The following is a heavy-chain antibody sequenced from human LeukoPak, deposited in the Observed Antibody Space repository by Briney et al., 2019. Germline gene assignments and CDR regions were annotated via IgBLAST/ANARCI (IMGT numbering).Heavy chain of an antibody. V-gene: IGHV4-4*02. Sequence: PSGTLSLTCAVSGGSISSSNWWSWVRQPPGKGLEWIGEIYHSGSTNYNPSLKSRVTISVDTSKNHFSLKLSSVTAADTAVYYCARRVHYYDTSGYSYYFDYWGQGTLVTVSS. CDR1: GGSISSSNW. D-gene: IGHD3-22*01. CDR2: IYHSGST. J-gene: IGHJ4*02. CDR3: ARRVHYYDTSGYSYYFDY.